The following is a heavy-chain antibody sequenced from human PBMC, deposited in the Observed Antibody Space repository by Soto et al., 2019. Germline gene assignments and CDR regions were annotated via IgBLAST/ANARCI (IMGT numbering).Heavy chain of an antibody. V-gene: IGHV3-74*01. D-gene: IGHD3-10*01. CDR1: GFIFSMYW. J-gene: IGHJ4*02. Sequence: VGSLRLSCETSGFIFSMYWMHWVRQVPGKGPQWVARITDDGSTTYYAASVEGRFTISRDNAKNALYLQMTSLRADDTAVYYCTRGPRPTSIGTGAFWGQGTLVT. CDR2: ITDDGSTT. CDR3: TRGPRPTSIGTGAF.